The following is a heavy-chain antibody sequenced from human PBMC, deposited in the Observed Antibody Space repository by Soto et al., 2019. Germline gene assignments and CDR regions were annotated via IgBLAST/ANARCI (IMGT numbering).Heavy chain of an antibody. J-gene: IGHJ6*02. V-gene: IGHV1-69*12. D-gene: IGHD2-15*01. CDR2: IIPIFGTA. CDR3: AMGDCSGGSCYPLVKASYYGMDV. Sequence: QVQLVQSGAEVKKPGSSVKVSCKASGGTFSSYAISWVRQAPGQGLEWMGGIIPIFGTANYARKFQGRVTITADESTSTAYRELSSLRSEDTAVYYCAMGDCSGGSCYPLVKASYYGMDVWGQGTTFTVSS. CDR1: GGTFSSYA.